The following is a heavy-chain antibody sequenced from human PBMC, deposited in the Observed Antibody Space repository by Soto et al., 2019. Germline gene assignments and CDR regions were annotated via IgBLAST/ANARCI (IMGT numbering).Heavy chain of an antibody. J-gene: IGHJ5*02. D-gene: IGHD3-22*01. CDR3: GRARQYYDSEFEL. Sequence: SETLSLTCTVSGGSISSYYWSWIRQPPGKGLEWIGYISYSGSTYYNPSLKSRLTISVDTSENQFSLKLTSVTAADTAMYYCGRARQYYDSEFELWGQGTLVTVSS. CDR2: ISYSGST. CDR1: GGSISSYY. V-gene: IGHV4-59*12.